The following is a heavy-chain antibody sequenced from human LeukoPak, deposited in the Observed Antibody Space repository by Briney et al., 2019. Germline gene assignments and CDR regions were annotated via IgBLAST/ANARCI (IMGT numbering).Heavy chain of an antibody. V-gene: IGHV1-2*02. J-gene: IGHJ6*02. CDR2: INPNSGGT. D-gene: IGHD4-17*01. CDR1: GYTFTGYY. Sequence: ASVKVSCKASGYTFTGYYMHWVRQAPGQGLEWMGWINPNSGGTNYAQKFQGRVTMTRDTSISTAYMELSRLRSDDTAVYYCARGMVYGHYYYGMDVWGQGTTVTVSS. CDR3: ARGMVYGHYYYGMDV.